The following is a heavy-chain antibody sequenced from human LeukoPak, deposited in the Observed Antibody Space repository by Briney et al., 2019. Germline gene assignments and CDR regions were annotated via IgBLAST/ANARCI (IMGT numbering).Heavy chain of an antibody. V-gene: IGHV1-8*01. Sequence: ASVTVSCKASGYTFTSYDINWVRQATGQGLEWMGWMNPNSGNTGYAQKFQGRVTMTRNTSISTAYMELSSLRSEDTAVYYCARRRIAVAGNWFDPWGQGTLVTVSS. D-gene: IGHD6-19*01. CDR1: GYTFTSYD. J-gene: IGHJ5*02. CDR2: MNPNSGNT. CDR3: ARRRIAVAGNWFDP.